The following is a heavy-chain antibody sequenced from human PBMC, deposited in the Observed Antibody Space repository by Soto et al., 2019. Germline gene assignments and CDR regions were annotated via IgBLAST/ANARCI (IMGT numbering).Heavy chain of an antibody. V-gene: IGHV1-69*04. D-gene: IGHD3-10*01. J-gene: IGHJ6*02. CDR2: IIPILGIP. Sequence: QVQLVQSGAEVKKPGSSVKVSCTASGGTFSTHGITLVRQAPGQGLEWMGTIIPILGIPNSAQNFQGRLTLTADKSTGIAYMELRSLRPDDTAVYYCARVQQFSSGSGSIGGDDDYAMDVWGQGTTVIVSS. CDR3: ARVQQFSSGSGSIGGDDDYAMDV. CDR1: GGTFSTHG.